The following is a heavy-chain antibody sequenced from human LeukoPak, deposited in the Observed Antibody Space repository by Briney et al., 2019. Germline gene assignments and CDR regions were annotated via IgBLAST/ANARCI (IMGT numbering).Heavy chain of an antibody. CDR2: IYHSGST. J-gene: IGHJ3*02. V-gene: IGHV4-38-2*02. CDR1: GYSISSGYY. CDR3: ARTLVVVIAIDAFDI. D-gene: IGHD2-21*01. Sequence: SETLSLTCTVSGYSISSGYYWGWIRQPPGKGLEWIGSIYHSGSTYYNPSLKSRVTISVDTSKNQFSLKLSSVTAADTAVYYCARTLVVVIAIDAFDIWGQGTMVTVSS.